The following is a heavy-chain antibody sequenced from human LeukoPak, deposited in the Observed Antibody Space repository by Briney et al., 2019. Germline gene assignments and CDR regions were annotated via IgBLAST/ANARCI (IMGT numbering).Heavy chain of an antibody. V-gene: IGHV1-69*05. D-gene: IGHD3-10*01. J-gene: IGHJ4*02. CDR1: GGTFSSYA. Sequence: GSSVKVSCKASGGTFSSYAISWVRQAPGQGLEWMGRIIPIFGTANYAQKFQGRVTITTDESTSTAYMELSGLRSEDTAVYYCAREITMVRGVVLSFDYWGQGTLVTVFS. CDR3: AREITMVRGVVLSFDY. CDR2: IIPIFGTA.